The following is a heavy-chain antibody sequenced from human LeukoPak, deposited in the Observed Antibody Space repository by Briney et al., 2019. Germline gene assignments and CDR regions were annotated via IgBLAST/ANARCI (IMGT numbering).Heavy chain of an antibody. CDR1: GFTSSTYA. J-gene: IGHJ3*02. CDR3: ARARSSYGYGDAFDI. V-gene: IGHV3-30*04. Sequence: GGSLILSCAASGFTSSTYAMHWVRQAPGKGLEWVAVISYDGSSKYYADSVKGRFTISRDNSKNTLYLQMNSLRAEDTAVYYCARARSSYGYGDAFDIWGQGTMVTVSS. D-gene: IGHD5-18*01. CDR2: ISYDGSSK.